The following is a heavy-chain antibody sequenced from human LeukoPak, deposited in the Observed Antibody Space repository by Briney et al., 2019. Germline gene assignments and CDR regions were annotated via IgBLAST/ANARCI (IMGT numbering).Heavy chain of an antibody. D-gene: IGHD5-18*01. CDR3: TRDDVDTAMYFDY. J-gene: IGHJ4*02. Sequence: PGGSLRLSCTASGFIFGGYAMSWVRQAPGKGLEWVGFIRSKAYGGTTEYAASVKGRFTISRDDSKSIAYLQMNSLKTEDTAVYYCTRDDVDTAMYFDYWGQGTLVTVSS. CDR1: GFIFGGYA. V-gene: IGHV3-49*04. CDR2: IRSKAYGGTT.